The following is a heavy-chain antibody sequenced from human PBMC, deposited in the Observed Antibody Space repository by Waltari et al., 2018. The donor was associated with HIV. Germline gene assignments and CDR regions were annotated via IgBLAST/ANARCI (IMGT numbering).Heavy chain of an antibody. V-gene: IGHV1-8*01. D-gene: IGHD3-3*01. CDR3: ARDRTYYNYWSLQTSILGAFDV. CDR1: GYTFTNHD. Sequence: QVHLEQSGADVTRPGASVKVFCKASGYTFTNHDINWMRQAPGRGLEWLGRVNPSKGATVYAPKFQGRIALTRATSTATAFMELSGLTSDDSAVYYCARDRTYYNYWSLQTSILGAFDVWGQGTRVTVS. CDR2: VNPSKGAT. J-gene: IGHJ3*01.